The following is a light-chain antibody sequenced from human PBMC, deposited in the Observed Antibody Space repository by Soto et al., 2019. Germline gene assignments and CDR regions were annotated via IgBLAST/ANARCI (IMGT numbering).Light chain of an antibody. CDR3: QQSYTTPYT. CDR2: VAS. J-gene: IGKJ2*01. V-gene: IGKV1-39*01. Sequence: DIPMTQSPSSLSASVGDRVTITCRASQSISSYLNWYQQRPGKAPKVLMYVASSLQSGVPSRFSASGSGTDFTLTISSLQPEDFAPYYCQQSYTTPYTFGQGTKLEVK. CDR1: QSISSY.